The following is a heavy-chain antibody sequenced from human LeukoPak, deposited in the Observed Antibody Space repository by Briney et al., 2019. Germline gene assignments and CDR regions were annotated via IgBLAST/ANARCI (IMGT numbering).Heavy chain of an antibody. V-gene: IGHV4-38-2*01. CDR3: ARGRRVGCSSTSCYRPFDY. J-gene: IGHJ4*02. CDR1: GYSISSGYY. CDR2: IYHSGST. Sequence: PSETLSLTCAVSGYSISSGYYWGWIRQPPGKGLEWIGSIYHSGSTYYNPSLKSRVTISVDTSKNQFSLKLSSVTAADTAVYYCARGRRVGCSSTSCYRPFDYWGQGTLVTVSS. D-gene: IGHD2-2*02.